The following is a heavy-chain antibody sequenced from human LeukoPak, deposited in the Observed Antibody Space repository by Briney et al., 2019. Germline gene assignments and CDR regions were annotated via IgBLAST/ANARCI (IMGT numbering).Heavy chain of an antibody. CDR3: ARDRWFDP. CDR2: ISSGGSTK. CDR1: GFTFRSYE. J-gene: IGHJ5*02. Sequence: PGGSLRLSCAASGFTFRSYEMNWVRQAPGKGLEWVSYISSGGSTKYYADSVKGRFTISRDNAKNSLYLQMNSLRAGDTAVYYCARDRWFDPWGQGTLVTVSS. V-gene: IGHV3-48*03.